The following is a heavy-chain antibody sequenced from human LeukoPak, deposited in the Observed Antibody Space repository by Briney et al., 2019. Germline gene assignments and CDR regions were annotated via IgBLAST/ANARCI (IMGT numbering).Heavy chain of an antibody. CDR3: ASSSATAYYYDSSGYYPLGY. CDR1: GFTFSSYA. D-gene: IGHD3-22*01. V-gene: IGHV3-30-3*01. CDR2: ISYDGSNK. J-gene: IGHJ4*02. Sequence: GGSLRLSCAASGFTFSSYAMHWVRQAPGKGLEWVAVISYDGSNKYYADSVKGRFTISRDNSKNTLYLQMNSLRAEDTAVYYCASSSATAYYYDSSGYYPLGYWGQGTLVTVSP.